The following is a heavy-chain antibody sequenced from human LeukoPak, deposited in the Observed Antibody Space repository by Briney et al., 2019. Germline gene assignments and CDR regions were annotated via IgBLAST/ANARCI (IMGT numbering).Heavy chain of an antibody. CDR2: ISGNSGTI. V-gene: IGHV3-64*02. D-gene: IGHD4-17*01. Sequence: GGSLRLSCAASGFAFSTYAMQWVRQAPEKGLEDVSGISGNSGTIYYADSVKGRFTMSRDNSRNTLYLQMGSLIPEDTAVYYCAKEKRVHAYGDYVFDYWGQGTLVTVSS. J-gene: IGHJ4*02. CDR3: AKEKRVHAYGDYVFDY. CDR1: GFAFSTYA.